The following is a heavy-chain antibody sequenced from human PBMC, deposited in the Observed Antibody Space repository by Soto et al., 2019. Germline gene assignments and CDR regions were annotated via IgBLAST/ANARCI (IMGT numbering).Heavy chain of an antibody. CDR3: ARDQGDSYGYIDY. D-gene: IGHD5-18*01. V-gene: IGHV4-61*01. Sequence: SETLSLTCTVSGGSVSSGSYYWSWIRQPPGKGLEWIGYIYYSGSTNYNPSLKSRVTISVDTSKNQFSLKLSSVTAADTAVYYCARDQGDSYGYIDYWGQGTLVTVSS. CDR2: IYYSGST. CDR1: GGSVSSGSYY. J-gene: IGHJ4*02.